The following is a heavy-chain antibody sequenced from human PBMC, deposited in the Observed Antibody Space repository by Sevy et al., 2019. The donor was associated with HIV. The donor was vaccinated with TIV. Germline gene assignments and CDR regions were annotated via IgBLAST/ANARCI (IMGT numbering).Heavy chain of an antibody. CDR3: ARADSIAVAGTLDY. J-gene: IGHJ4*02. V-gene: IGHV4-61*01. CDR1: GGSVSSGSYY. CDR2: IYYSGST. D-gene: IGHD6-19*01. Sequence: SETPSLTCTVSGGSVSSGSYYWSWIRQPPGKGLEWIGYIYYSGSTNYNPSLKSRVTISVDTSKNQFSLKLSSVTAADTAVYYCARADSIAVAGTLDYWGQGTLVTVSS.